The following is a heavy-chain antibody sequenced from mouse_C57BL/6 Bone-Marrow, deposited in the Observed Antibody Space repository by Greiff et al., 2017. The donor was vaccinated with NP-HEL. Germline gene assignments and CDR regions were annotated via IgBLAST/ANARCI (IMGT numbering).Heavy chain of an antibody. V-gene: IGHV1-55*01. D-gene: IGHD1-1*01. CDR3: ARGDYYGSSVWFAY. Sequence: PGASVKMSCKASGYTFTSYWITWVKQRPGQGLEWIGDIYPGSGSTNYNEKFKSKATLTVDTSSSTAYMQLSSLTSEDSAVYYCARGDYYGSSVWFAYWGQGTLVTVSA. CDR1: GYTFTSYW. J-gene: IGHJ3*01. CDR2: IYPGSGST.